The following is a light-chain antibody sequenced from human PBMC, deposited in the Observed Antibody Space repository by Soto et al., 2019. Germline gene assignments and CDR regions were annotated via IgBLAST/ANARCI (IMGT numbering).Light chain of an antibody. Sequence: QAVVTQEPSLTLSPGGTVTLTCGSSTGAVTNGHYPYWFQQKPGQAPRTLIYDTTNRHSWTPARFSGSLLGGKSALTLSGAQPEDDAEYYCLLSYNTPYVFATGTHVTVL. J-gene: IGLJ1*01. CDR2: DTT. CDR1: TGAVTNGHY. V-gene: IGLV7-46*01. CDR3: LLSYNTPYV.